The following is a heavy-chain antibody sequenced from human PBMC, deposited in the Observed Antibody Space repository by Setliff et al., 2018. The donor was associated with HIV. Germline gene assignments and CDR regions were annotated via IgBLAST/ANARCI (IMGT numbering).Heavy chain of an antibody. Sequence: PSETLSLTCTVSGGSISSHYWNWIRQPPGKGLEWIGSIYYTGSTNYYPSLKSRVTISVDTSKNQFSLRLSSVTAADTAVYYCSRSYCGGDCSLVVDTNWFDPWGQGTLVTVSS. D-gene: IGHD2-21*01. CDR3: SRSYCGGDCSLVVDTNWFDP. CDR2: IYYTGST. J-gene: IGHJ5*02. V-gene: IGHV4-59*08. CDR1: GGSISSHY.